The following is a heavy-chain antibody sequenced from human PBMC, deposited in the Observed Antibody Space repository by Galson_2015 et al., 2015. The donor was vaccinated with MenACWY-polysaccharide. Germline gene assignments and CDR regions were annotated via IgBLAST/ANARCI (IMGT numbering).Heavy chain of an antibody. D-gene: IGHD5-12*01. J-gene: IGHJ4*02. Sequence: AASGFTFSTYWMHWVRQAPGKGLVWVSRIKSDGSSTTYTDSVKGRFTISRDNAKNTLYLQMNSLRAEDTAVYYCARGYSGYDWGQGTLVTVSS. V-gene: IGHV3-74*01. CDR3: ARGYSGYD. CDR2: IKSDGSST. CDR1: GFTFSTYW.